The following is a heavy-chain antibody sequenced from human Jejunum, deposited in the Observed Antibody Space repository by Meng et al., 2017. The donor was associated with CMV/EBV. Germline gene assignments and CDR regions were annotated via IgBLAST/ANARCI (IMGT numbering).Heavy chain of an antibody. J-gene: IGHJ6*02. CDR3: ARANNHAMDV. V-gene: IGHV3-74*01. CDR1: GISVSSYW. CDR2: INSDGSST. D-gene: IGHD1/OR15-1a*01. Sequence: SCAASGISVSSYWMHWVRQAPGKGLVWVSRINSDGSSTTYADPVKGRFTFSRDNAKNTLYLQMNSLRAEDTAVYYCARANNHAMDVWGQGTTVTVSS.